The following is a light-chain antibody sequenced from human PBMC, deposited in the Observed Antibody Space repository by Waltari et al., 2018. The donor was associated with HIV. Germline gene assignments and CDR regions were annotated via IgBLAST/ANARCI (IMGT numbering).Light chain of an antibody. V-gene: IGLV3-19*01. CDR2: GKN. CDR1: SLRNYY. J-gene: IGLJ3*02. CDR3: NSWDTNPEGVV. Sequence: SELTQDPAVSVALGQTVRITCQGDSLRNYYANWFQQNPGQAPVLVIYGKNNRPSGIPDRFSGSSSGNTASLTITATQADDEADYYWNSWDTNPEGVVFGGGTKLTVV.